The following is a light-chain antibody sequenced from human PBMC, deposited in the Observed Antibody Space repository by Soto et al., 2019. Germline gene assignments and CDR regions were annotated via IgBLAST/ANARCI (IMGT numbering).Light chain of an antibody. V-gene: IGKV3-15*01. Sequence: EIVMTQSPATLSVSPGERVTLSCRANQSVSSNLAWYQQKPGQAPRLLIYGASTRATGIPARFSGSGSGTEFTLTISSLQSEDFAVYYCQQCNNWPLTFGQGTKVEIK. CDR3: QQCNNWPLT. CDR1: QSVSSN. CDR2: GAS. J-gene: IGKJ1*01.